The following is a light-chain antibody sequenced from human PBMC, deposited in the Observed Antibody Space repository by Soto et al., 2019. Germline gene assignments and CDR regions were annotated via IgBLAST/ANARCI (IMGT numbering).Light chain of an antibody. Sequence: IVLKQSPGTVSLSTGERATLSCRAGQSFSSHYLAWYQQRPGQAPRIIIFGASGRATGIPDRFSCSGSGTEFTLTISSLQSEDFAVYYCQQYNNWPPALTFGGGTKVDIK. J-gene: IGKJ4*01. CDR3: QQYNNWPPALT. CDR1: QSFSSH. CDR2: GAS. V-gene: IGKV3D-15*01.